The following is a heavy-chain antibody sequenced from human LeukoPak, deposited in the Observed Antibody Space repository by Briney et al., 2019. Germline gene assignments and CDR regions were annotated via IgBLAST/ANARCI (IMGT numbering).Heavy chain of an antibody. Sequence: PSETLSLTCTVSGGSISSGSYYWSWIRQPAGKGLEWIGRIYTSGSTNYNPSLKSRVTISVDTSKNQFSLKLSSVTAADTAVYYCARDSSYGCYYYYMDVWGKGTTVTVSS. V-gene: IGHV4-61*02. D-gene: IGHD4-17*01. CDR2: IYTSGST. J-gene: IGHJ6*03. CDR1: GGSISSGSYY. CDR3: ARDSSYGCYYYYMDV.